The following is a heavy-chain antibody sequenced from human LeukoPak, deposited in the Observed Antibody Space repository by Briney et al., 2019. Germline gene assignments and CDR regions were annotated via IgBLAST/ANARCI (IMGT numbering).Heavy chain of an antibody. J-gene: IGHJ4*02. CDR3: ARDGLPGWDCSRASCYAVDY. Sequence: GASVKVSCKASGYTFTSYGLSWVRQAPGQGLEWMGWISTYNGNTNYAQKLQGRVTMTTDTSTSTAYMELRSLRSDDTAVYYCARDGLPGWDCSRASCYAVDYWGQGTLVTVSS. CDR1: GYTFTSYG. D-gene: IGHD2-2*01. CDR2: ISTYNGNT. V-gene: IGHV1-18*01.